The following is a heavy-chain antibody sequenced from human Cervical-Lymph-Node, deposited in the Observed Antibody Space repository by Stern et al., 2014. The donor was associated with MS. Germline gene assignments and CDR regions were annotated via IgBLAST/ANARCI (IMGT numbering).Heavy chain of an antibody. CDR3: ARGLRVVRPAGTTSYFDT. V-gene: IGHV4-59*01. D-gene: IGHD1-1*01. CDR2: VYYSGTT. Sequence: QVQLQESGPGLVKPSETLSLTCPMSGGSISTYYWSWIRQPPGKGLEYIGYVYYSGTTMYNPSLKSRVTISVDTSKMQFSLKLSSVSAADTAVYYCARGLRVVRPAGTTSYFDTWGQGILVTVSS. J-gene: IGHJ5*02. CDR1: GGSISTYY.